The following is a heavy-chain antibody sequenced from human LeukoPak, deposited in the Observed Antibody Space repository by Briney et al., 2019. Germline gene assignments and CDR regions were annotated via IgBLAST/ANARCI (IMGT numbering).Heavy chain of an antibody. CDR2: IYYSGST. D-gene: IGHD4-23*01. CDR3: ARHSSDYGGNFGY. V-gene: IGHV4-59*08. Sequence: QVQLQESGPRSVKPSGPPSLTCTVSGGSLIHYYWRGIRKPPRKGLEWIGYIYYSGSTKYNPSLKSRVSISVDTSKNQYALKLSSVTAADTAVYYCARHSSDYGGNFGYWGQETLVTVSS. CDR1: GGSLIHYY. J-gene: IGHJ4*02.